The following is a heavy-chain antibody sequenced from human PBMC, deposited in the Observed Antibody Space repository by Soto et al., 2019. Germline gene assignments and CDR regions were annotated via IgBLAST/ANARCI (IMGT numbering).Heavy chain of an antibody. CDR1: GGSISSYY. CDR2: IYYSGST. J-gene: IGHJ2*01. CDR3: ARDSNWYFDL. Sequence: QVQLQESGPGLVKPSETLSLTCTVSGGSISSYYWSWIRQPPGKGLEWIGYIYYSGSTNYNPSLKSRVPTSVDTSKNQFSLKLTSVTAADTAVYYCARDSNWYFDLWGRGTLVTVSS. V-gene: IGHV4-59*01.